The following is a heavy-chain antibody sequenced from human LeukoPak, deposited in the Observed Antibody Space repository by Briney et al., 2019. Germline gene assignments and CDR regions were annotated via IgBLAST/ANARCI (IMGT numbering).Heavy chain of an antibody. CDR3: ARGNNVAQWFVFES. V-gene: IGHV3-23*01. D-gene: IGHD3-10*01. CDR2: IVGSGDT. J-gene: IGHJ4*02. CDR1: EFTFSSYA. Sequence: GSLRLSCVASEFTFSSYAMTWVRQAPGKGLEWVSAIVGSGDTYYADSVKGRFTTSRDNSKNSLYLQMNSLRAEDTAVYYCARGNNVAQWFVFESWGQGTQVAVSS.